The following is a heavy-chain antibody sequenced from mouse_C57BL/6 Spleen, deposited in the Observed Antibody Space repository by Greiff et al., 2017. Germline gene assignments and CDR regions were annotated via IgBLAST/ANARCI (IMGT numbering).Heavy chain of an antibody. Sequence: VQLRQSGAELVRPGASVKLSCKASGYTFTDYYINWVKQRPGQGLEWIARIYPGSGNTYYNEKFKGKATLTAEKSSSTAYMQLSSLTSEDSAVYFCARLEDYGFDYWGQGTTLTVSS. D-gene: IGHD2-4*01. V-gene: IGHV1-76*01. CDR2: IYPGSGNT. CDR3: ARLEDYGFDY. CDR1: GYTFTDYY. J-gene: IGHJ2*01.